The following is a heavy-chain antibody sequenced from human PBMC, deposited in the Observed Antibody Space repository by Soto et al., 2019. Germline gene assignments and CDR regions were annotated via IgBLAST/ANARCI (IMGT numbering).Heavy chain of an antibody. CDR2: IIPIFGTA. CDR3: ARGGVPGDDIVVVPAAGFDY. Sequence: GASVKVSCKASGGTFSSYAISWVRQAPGQGLEWMGGIIPIFGTANYAQKFQGRVTITADESTSTAYMELSSLRSEDTAVYYCARGGVPGDDIVVVPAAGFDYRGQATLVTVSS. V-gene: IGHV1-69*13. J-gene: IGHJ4*02. CDR1: GGTFSSYA. D-gene: IGHD2-2*01.